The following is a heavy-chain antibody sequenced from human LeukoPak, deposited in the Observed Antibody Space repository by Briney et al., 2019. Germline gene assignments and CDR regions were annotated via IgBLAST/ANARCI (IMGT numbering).Heavy chain of an antibody. CDR3: ARDLAVAGPGDY. CDR1: GFTFSSYA. D-gene: IGHD6-19*01. J-gene: IGHJ4*02. Sequence: GGSLRLSCAASGFTFSSYAMSWVRQAPGKGLEWVSVIYSGGSTYYADSVKGRFTISRDNSKNTLYLQMNSLRAEDTAVYYCARDLAVAGPGDYWGQGTLVTVSS. CDR2: IYSGGST. V-gene: IGHV3-53*01.